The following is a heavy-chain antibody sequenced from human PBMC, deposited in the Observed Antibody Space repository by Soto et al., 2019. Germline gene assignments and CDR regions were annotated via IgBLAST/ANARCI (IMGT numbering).Heavy chain of an antibody. J-gene: IGHJ4*02. D-gene: IGHD3-10*01. CDR1: GGSFSGYY. CDR3: ARGLRITMVRGLTGGIDY. Sequence: SETLSLTCAAYGGSFSGYYWSWIRQPPGKGLEWIGEINHSGSTNYNPFLKSRVTISVDTSKNQFSLKLSSVTAADTAVYYCARGLRITMVRGLTGGIDYWGQGTLVTVFS. V-gene: IGHV4-34*01. CDR2: INHSGST.